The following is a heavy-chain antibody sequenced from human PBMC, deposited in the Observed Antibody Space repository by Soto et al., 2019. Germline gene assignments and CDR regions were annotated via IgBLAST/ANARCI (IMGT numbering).Heavy chain of an antibody. V-gene: IGHV1-8*01. CDR1: GYTFTSYD. CDR2: MNPNSGNT. CDR3: ARGLYCTNGVCYWCFDY. D-gene: IGHD2-8*01. Sequence: ASVKVSCKASGYTFTSYDINWVRQATGQGLEWMGWMNPNSGNTGYAQKFQDRVTMARNTSISTAYMELSSLRSEDTAVYYCARGLYCTNGVCYWCFDYRGQRTLVPVSS. J-gene: IGHJ4*02.